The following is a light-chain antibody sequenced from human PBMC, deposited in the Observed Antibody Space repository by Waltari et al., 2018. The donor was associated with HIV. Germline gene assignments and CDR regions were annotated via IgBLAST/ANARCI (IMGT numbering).Light chain of an antibody. V-gene: IGKV4-1*01. Sequence: IAMNQSPDSLVVSLGERATINCKSSQSLLYSSNNKNHLAWYQQKPGQPPKLLVYWASTRESGVPDRFSGSGSGTDFTLTIRSLQAEDVAIYYCQQYLGLPLTFGGGTRVEI. CDR1: QSLLYSSNNKNH. J-gene: IGKJ4*01. CDR3: QQYLGLPLT. CDR2: WAS.